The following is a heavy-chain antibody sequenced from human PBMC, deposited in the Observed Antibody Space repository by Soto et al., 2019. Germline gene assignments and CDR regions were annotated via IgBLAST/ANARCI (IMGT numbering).Heavy chain of an antibody. CDR3: VRARSTDSRPDY. CDR2: IKYDGSEK. CDR1: GFTFSSYW. V-gene: IGHV3-7*01. D-gene: IGHD3-22*01. J-gene: IGHJ4*02. Sequence: GGSLRLSCAASGFTFSSYWMSWVRQAPGRGLEWMANIKYDGSEKYYVDSVKGRLTISRDNAKNSLFLQLDSLRAEDTAVYFCVRARSTDSRPDYWGQGTLVTVSS.